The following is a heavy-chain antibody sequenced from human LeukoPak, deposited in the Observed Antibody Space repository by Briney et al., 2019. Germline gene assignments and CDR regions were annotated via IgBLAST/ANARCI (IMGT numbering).Heavy chain of an antibody. CDR3: ARHGVEMAQDYYYYYYMDV. Sequence: SETLSLTCTASARSISSHYRSWVRHPPGDGLEWIGYIYTSGSTNYNPSIKSRVNISVDTSKNQFSLKLSSVTAADTAVYYCARHGVEMAQDYYYYYYMDVWGKGTTVTVSS. J-gene: IGHJ6*03. D-gene: IGHD5-24*01. CDR1: ARSISSHY. CDR2: IYTSGST. V-gene: IGHV4-4*09.